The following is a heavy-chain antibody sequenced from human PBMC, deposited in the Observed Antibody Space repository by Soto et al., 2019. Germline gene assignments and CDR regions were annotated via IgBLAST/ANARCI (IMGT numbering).Heavy chain of an antibody. CDR1: GYTLTELS. D-gene: IGHD6-13*01. Sequence: VASVKVSGKVSGYTLTELSMHWVRQAPGKGLEWMGGFDPEDGETIYAQKFQGRVTMTEDTSTDTAYMELSSLRSEDTAVYYCATDRRQQLTPGYYYYGMDVWGQGTTVTVSS. CDR3: ATDRRQQLTPGYYYYGMDV. CDR2: FDPEDGET. V-gene: IGHV1-24*01. J-gene: IGHJ6*02.